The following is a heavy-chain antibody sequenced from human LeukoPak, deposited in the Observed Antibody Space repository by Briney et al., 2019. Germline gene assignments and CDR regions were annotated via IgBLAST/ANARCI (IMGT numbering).Heavy chain of an antibody. CDR1: GYSISSGYY. J-gene: IGHJ5*02. CDR3: ARDVSVRFGELLVGWFDP. Sequence: SETLSLTCSVSGYSISSGYYWDWIRPPPGKGLEWIASIYHSGKSYYNPSLESRVTISVDTSKNQISLKLRSVTAADTAVYYCARDVSVRFGELLVGWFDPWGQGTLVTVSS. CDR2: IYHSGKS. D-gene: IGHD3-10*01. V-gene: IGHV4-38-2*02.